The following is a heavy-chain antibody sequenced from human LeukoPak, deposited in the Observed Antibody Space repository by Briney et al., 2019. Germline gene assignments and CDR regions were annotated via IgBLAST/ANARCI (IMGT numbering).Heavy chain of an antibody. CDR2: IYYTGTT. J-gene: IGHJ5*02. D-gene: IGHD5-24*01. CDR1: GGSISSYY. V-gene: IGHV4-59*01. Sequence: PSETLSLTCTVSGGSISSYYWSWLRQPPGKGLEWIGCIYYTGTTNHNPSLKSRLTISVDTSKNQFSLNLNSVTAADTAVYYCARDHTRDGYNGFDHWGQGTLVTVSS. CDR3: ARDHTRDGYNGFDH.